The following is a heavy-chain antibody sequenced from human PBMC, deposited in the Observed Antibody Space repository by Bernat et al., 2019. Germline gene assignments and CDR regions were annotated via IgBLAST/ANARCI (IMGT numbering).Heavy chain of an antibody. D-gene: IGHD5-18*01. Sequence: QVQLAQSGAEVKKPGASGKVSCKASGYTFTSYGISWVRQAPGQGLEGMGWISAYNGNTNYAQKLQGRVTMTTDTSTSTAYMELRSLRSDDTAVYYCARVEEEDTAMFLVLDVWGQGTTVTVSS. CDR3: ARVEEEDTAMFLVLDV. J-gene: IGHJ6*02. CDR1: GYTFTSYG. V-gene: IGHV1-18*01. CDR2: ISAYNGNT.